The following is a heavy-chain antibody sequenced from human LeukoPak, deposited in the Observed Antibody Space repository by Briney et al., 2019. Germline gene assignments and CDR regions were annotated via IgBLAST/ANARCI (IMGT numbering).Heavy chain of an antibody. CDR1: GFIFSNYA. CDR2: IGGSGGST. D-gene: IGHD3-22*01. J-gene: IGHJ4*02. Sequence: TGGSLRLSCAASGFIFSNYAMSWVRQAPGKGLEWVSAIGGSGGSTFYADSVKGRFTISRDNSRKTLYLQMNSLRAEDTALYYCAKTGGHYYDSSASYYPDYWGQGTLVTVSS. V-gene: IGHV3-23*01. CDR3: AKTGGHYYDSSASYYPDY.